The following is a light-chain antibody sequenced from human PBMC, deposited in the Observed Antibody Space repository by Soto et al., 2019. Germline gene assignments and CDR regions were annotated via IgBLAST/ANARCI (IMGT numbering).Light chain of an antibody. V-gene: IGKV2-28*01. J-gene: IGKJ4*01. CDR3: MQALQAPLT. CDR1: QSLLHSNGYNY. Sequence: DIVMTQSPLSLPVTPGEPASISCRSSQSLLHSNGYNYLDWFLQKPGQSPQLLIYMGSNRASGVPDWFSGSGSGTDFTLKISRVEAEDVGIYYCMQALQAPLTFGGGTKVEI. CDR2: MGS.